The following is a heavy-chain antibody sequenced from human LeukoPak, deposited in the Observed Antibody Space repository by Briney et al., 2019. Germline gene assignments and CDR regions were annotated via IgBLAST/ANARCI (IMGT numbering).Heavy chain of an antibody. CDR1: GLTFSTSG. CDR3: ATETNGRHYDY. D-gene: IGHD1-14*01. Sequence: GGSLRLSCTASGLTFSTSGFNWVRQAPGKGLEWVASIGPTGSDRYHADSIKGRFTISRDNANNFLYLQMNSLRAEDTAVYYCATETNGRHYDYWGQGTLLTVST. J-gene: IGHJ4*02. V-gene: IGHV3-21*06. CDR2: IGPTGSDR.